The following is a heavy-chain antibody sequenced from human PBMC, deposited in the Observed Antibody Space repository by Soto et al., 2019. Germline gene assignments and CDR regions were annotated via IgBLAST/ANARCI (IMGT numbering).Heavy chain of an antibody. CDR3: ARDPASEGQVDY. V-gene: IGHV1-69*01. J-gene: IGHJ4*02. D-gene: IGHD2-2*01. CDR2: IIPIFTTA. Sequence: QVQLVQSGAEVKKPGSSVKVSCKASGGTFSSYAISWVRQAPGQGLEWMGGIIPIFTTANYAQKFQGRGTITADESTSTAYMELSSLRSEDTAVYYCARDPASEGQVDYWGQGTLVTVSS. CDR1: GGTFSSYA.